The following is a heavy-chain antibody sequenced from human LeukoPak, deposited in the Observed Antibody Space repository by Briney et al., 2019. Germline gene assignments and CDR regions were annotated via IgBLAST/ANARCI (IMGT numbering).Heavy chain of an antibody. J-gene: IGHJ4*02. Sequence: ASVKVSCKASGYTFTCYDINWVRQATGQGLEWMGWMNPNSGNTGYAQKFQGRVTMTRNTSISTAYMELSSLRSEDTAVYYCARGPPYGSGSTFDYWGQGTLVTVSS. CDR2: MNPNSGNT. V-gene: IGHV1-8*01. D-gene: IGHD3-10*01. CDR1: GYTFTCYD. CDR3: ARGPPYGSGSTFDY.